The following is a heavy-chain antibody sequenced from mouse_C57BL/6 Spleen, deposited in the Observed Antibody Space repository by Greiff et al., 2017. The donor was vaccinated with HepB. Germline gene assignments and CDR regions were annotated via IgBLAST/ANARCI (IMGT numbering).Heavy chain of an antibody. Sequence: QVQLQQSGAELVKPGASVKLSCKASGYTFTSYWMQWVKQRPGQGLEWIGEIDPSDSYTNYNQKFKGKATLTVDTSSSTAYMQLSSLTSEDSAVYYCAKPSVYYGSSPFDYWGQGTTLTVSS. D-gene: IGHD1-1*01. J-gene: IGHJ2*01. CDR2: IDPSDSYT. V-gene: IGHV1-50*01. CDR1: GYTFTSYW. CDR3: AKPSVYYGSSPFDY.